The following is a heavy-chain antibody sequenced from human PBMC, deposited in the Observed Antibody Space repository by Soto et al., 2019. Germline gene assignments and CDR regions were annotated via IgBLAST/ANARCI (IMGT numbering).Heavy chain of an antibody. Sequence: GASVKVSCKASGYTFTSYDINWVRQATGQGLEWMGWMNPNSGNTDYAQKFQGRVTMTRNTSISTAYMELSSLRSEDTAVYYCGTSGYDGRPYYYYGMDVWGQGTTVTVSS. J-gene: IGHJ6*02. D-gene: IGHD5-12*01. CDR2: MNPNSGNT. CDR1: GYTFTSYD. CDR3: GTSGYDGRPYYYYGMDV. V-gene: IGHV1-8*01.